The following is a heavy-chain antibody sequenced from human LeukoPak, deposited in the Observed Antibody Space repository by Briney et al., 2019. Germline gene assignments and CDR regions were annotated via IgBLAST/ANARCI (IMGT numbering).Heavy chain of an antibody. Sequence: QPGGSLTLSCAASGFIFSNYWMLWVRQAPGKGLVWVSNIKSDGSITNYADSVKGRFTISRDNAKNILYLQMNSLRAEDTAVYYCGRDNNYKVDVWGKGTTVTASS. CDR2: IKSDGSIT. J-gene: IGHJ6*04. V-gene: IGHV3-74*01. CDR3: GRDNNYKVDV. CDR1: GFIFSNYW. D-gene: IGHD4-11*01.